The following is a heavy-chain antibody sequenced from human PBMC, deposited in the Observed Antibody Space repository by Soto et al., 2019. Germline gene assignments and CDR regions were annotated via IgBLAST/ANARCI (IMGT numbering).Heavy chain of an antibody. CDR3: ASEGYCTNGVCYFVY. J-gene: IGHJ4*02. CDR2: IYPGDSDT. CDR1: GYSFTSYW. D-gene: IGHD2-8*01. Sequence: GESLKISCKGSGYSFTSYWIGWVRQMPGKGLEWMGIIYPGDSDTRYSPSFQGQVTISADKSISTAYLQWSSLKASDTAMYYCASEGYCTNGVCYFVYWGQGTLVTVSS. V-gene: IGHV5-51*01.